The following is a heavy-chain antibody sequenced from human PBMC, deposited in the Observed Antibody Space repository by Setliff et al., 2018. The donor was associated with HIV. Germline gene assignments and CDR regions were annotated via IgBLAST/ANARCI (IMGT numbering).Heavy chain of an antibody. D-gene: IGHD3-22*01. CDR1: GDFISSGNYY. Sequence: PSETLSLTCTFSGDFISSGNYYWSWIRQPAGKGLEWIGRIYSTGSTHHNPSLQSRVTISADTSRNQFSLKLTSVTAADTAVYYCARDRDESSGYSESWGQGTLVTVPS. CDR2: IYSTGST. J-gene: IGHJ4*02. CDR3: ARDRDESSGYSES. V-gene: IGHV4-61*02.